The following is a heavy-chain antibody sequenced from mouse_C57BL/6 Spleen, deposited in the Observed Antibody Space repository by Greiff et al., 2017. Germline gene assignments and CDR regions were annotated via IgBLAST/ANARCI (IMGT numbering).Heavy chain of an antibody. CDR2: IDPETGGT. J-gene: IGHJ3*01. D-gene: IGHD2-4*01. CDR3: TRTSYDYDGAY. CDR1: GYTFTDYE. Sequence: VQLLQSGAELVRPGASVTLSCKASGYTFTDYEMHWVKQTPVHGLEWIGAIDPETGGTAYNQKFKGKAILTADKSSSTAYMELRSLTSEDSAVYCCTRTSYDYDGAYWGQGTLVTVSA. V-gene: IGHV1-15*01.